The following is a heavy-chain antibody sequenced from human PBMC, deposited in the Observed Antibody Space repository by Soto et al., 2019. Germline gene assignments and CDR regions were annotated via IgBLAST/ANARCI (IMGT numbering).Heavy chain of an antibody. CDR1: GSSFTNYW. J-gene: IGHJ3*01. V-gene: IGHV5-51*01. D-gene: IGHD1-26*01. CDR3: ARPYSGGPNDPFDV. CDR2: IYPGDSHA. Sequence: LKISCKGSGSSFTNYWIGWVRQMPGKSLEWMGIIYPGDSHAIYSPSFQGQVTMSADKSISTAYLQWSSLKASDTAMYYCARPYSGGPNDPFDVWGQGTMVTVSS.